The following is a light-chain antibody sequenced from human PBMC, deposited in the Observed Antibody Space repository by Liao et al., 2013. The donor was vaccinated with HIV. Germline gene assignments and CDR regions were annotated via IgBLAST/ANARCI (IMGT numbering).Light chain of an antibody. CDR2: QDN. CDR1: TLGDKY. V-gene: IGLV3-1*01. Sequence: SYELTQPPSVSVSPGQTASITCSGDTLGDKYACWYQQKPGQSPVLVIYQDNKRSLGITERFSGSNSGNTATLTISGTQALDEADYYCQAWDSSTWVFGGGTKLTVL. J-gene: IGLJ3*02. CDR3: QAWDSSTWV.